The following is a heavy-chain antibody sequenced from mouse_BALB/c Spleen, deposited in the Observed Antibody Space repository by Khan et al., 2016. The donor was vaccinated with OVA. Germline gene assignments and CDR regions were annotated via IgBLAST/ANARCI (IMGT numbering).Heavy chain of an antibody. CDR2: ISSDGDYT. Sequence: EVELVESGGGLVKPGGSLKLSCAASGFTFSTYAMSWVRQTPEKRLEWVATISSDGDYTYYPDNVTGRFTISRDNAKNSLYLQRSGRRSKDTSMYYWSRSAYGNFAYWGQGTLVTVSA. V-gene: IGHV5-9-3*01. D-gene: IGHD2-1*01. J-gene: IGHJ3*01. CDR3: SRSAYGNFAY. CDR1: GFTFSTYA.